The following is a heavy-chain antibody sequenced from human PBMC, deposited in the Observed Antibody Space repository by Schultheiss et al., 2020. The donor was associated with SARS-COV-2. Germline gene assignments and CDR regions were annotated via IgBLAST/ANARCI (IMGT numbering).Heavy chain of an antibody. V-gene: IGHV3-15*01. D-gene: IGHD7-27*01. CDR2: IKRTIDGGTT. CDR3: TTNWGFDY. J-gene: IGHJ4*02. CDR1: GFTFSSYA. Sequence: GGSLRLSCAASGFTFSSYAMSWVRQAPGMGLEWVGRIKRTIDGGTTDYAAPVKGRFTISRDDSKNTLYLQMFSLKTEDTAVYYCTTNWGFDYWGQGTRVTVSS.